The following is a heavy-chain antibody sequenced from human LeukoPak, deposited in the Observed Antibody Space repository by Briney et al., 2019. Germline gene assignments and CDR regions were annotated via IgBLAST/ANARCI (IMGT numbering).Heavy chain of an antibody. J-gene: IGHJ4*02. D-gene: IGHD5-24*01. CDR1: GYTFTGYY. CDR3: ARAPLGGDGYNLDY. CDR2: INPNSGGT. V-gene: IGHV1-2*02. Sequence: EASVKVSCKASGYTFTGYYMHWVRQAPGQGLEWMGWINPNSGGTNYAQKFQGRVTMTRDTSISTAYMELSRLRFDDTAVYYCARAPLGGDGYNLDYWGQGTLVTVSS.